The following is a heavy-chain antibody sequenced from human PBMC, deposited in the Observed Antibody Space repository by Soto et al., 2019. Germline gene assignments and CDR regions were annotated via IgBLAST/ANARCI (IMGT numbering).Heavy chain of an antibody. CDR1: GFTFSSHW. V-gene: IGHV3-74*01. CDR3: ARDRPDVSVPSSVDQPMFHY. D-gene: IGHD3-16*01. J-gene: IGHJ4*02. Sequence: EVQLVESGGGLVHPGGSLRLSCAASGFTFSSHWMHWVRHVPGKQFVWVARINSYGSSTDYADSVKGRFTIFRDNAKNTLYLQIKSVGDEDTAVYYCARDRPDVSVPSSVDQPMFHYWGQGILVTVSS. CDR2: INSYGSST.